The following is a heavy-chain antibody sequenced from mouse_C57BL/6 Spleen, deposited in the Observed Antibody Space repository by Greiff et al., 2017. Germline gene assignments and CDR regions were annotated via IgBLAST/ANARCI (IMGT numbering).Heavy chain of an antibody. CDR3: ARGGINYAMDY. J-gene: IGHJ4*01. CDR2: ISYDGSN. V-gene: IGHV3-6*01. CDR1: GYSITSGYY. Sequence: DVQLQESGPGLVKPSQSLSLTCSVTGYSITSGYYWNWIRQFPGNKLEWMGYISYDGSNNYNPSLKNRISITRDTSKNQFFLKLNSVTTEDTATYYCARGGINYAMDYWGQGTSVTVSS.